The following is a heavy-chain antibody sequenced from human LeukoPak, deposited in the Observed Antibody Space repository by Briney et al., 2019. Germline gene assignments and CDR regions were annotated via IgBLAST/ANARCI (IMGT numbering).Heavy chain of an antibody. V-gene: IGHV1-2*02. CDR3: ARAWLRLNPYFDY. D-gene: IGHD5-12*01. CDR2: INPNSGGT. J-gene: IGHJ4*02. Sequence: GASVKVSCKASGYTFTGYYMHWVRQAPGQGLEWVGWINPNSGGTNYAQKFQGRVTMTRDTSISTSYMELSRLRSDDTAVYYCARAWLRLNPYFDYWGQGTLVTVSS. CDR1: GYTFTGYY.